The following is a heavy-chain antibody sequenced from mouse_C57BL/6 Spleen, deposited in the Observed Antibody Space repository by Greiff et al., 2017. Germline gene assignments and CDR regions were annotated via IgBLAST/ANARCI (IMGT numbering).Heavy chain of an antibody. J-gene: IGHJ4*01. CDR2: IYPGDGDT. CDR3: ARDGYPYYYAMDY. CDR1: GYAFSSSW. Sequence: VKLQESGPELVKPGASVKISCKASGYAFSSSWMNWVKQRPGKGLEWIGRIYPGDGDTNYNGKFKGKDTLTADKSSSTAYMQLSSLTSEDYAVYFCARDGYPYYYAMDYWGQGTSVTVSS. V-gene: IGHV1-82*01. D-gene: IGHD2-3*01.